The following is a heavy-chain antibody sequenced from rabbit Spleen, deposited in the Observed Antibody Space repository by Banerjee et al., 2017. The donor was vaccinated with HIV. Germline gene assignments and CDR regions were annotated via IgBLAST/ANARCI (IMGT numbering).Heavy chain of an antibody. V-gene: IGHV1S45*01. J-gene: IGHJ3*01. D-gene: IGHD2-1*01. CDR3: AKVDDDYGDLTLTRLDL. CDR1: GFSCYYKCV. Sequence: QEQLVESGGGLVKPEGSLTLTCKASGFSCYYKCVMCWVRQAPGKGLQWIGCIYSGIGYTYYASWAKGRFTISKTSSTTVTLQMTSLTAADTAIYFCAKVDDDYGDLTLTRLDLWGQGTLVTVS. CDR2: IYSGIGYT.